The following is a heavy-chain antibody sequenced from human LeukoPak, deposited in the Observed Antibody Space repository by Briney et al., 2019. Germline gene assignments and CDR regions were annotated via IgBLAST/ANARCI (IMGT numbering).Heavy chain of an antibody. J-gene: IGHJ6*03. V-gene: IGHV3-21*01. D-gene: IGHD3-16*01. CDR1: GFTFSSYG. CDR2: ITSSSSYI. CDR3: ARGMGAADYYYYMDV. Sequence: GGSLRLSCAASGFTFSSYGMNWVRQAPGKGLEWVSYITSSSSYIYYADSVKGRLTISRDNAKKSLYLQMNSLKAEDTAVYYCARGMGAADYYYYMDVWGKGTTVTVSS.